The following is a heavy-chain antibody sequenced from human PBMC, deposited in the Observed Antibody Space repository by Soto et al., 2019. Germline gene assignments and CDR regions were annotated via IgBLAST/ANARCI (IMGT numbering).Heavy chain of an antibody. V-gene: IGHV3-23*01. J-gene: IGHJ6*02. CDR3: AISPDFYYDVMDV. Sequence: EVQLLESGGGLVQPGGSQRLSCAASGFTFSGYAMTWVRQAPGKGLEWVSSISGSGANTYYADSVKGRFTISRDNSKNTLSLQMTGLKADVTAVYYWAISPDFYYDVMDVWGQGTTVTVSS. CDR1: GFTFSGYA. CDR2: ISGSGANT.